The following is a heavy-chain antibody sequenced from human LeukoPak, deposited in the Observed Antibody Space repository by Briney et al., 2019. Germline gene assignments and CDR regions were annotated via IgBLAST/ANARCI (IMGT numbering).Heavy chain of an antibody. D-gene: IGHD3-10*01. Sequence: GGSLRLSSAASGFTFSSYGMHWVRQAPGKGLEWVAFIRYDGSNKYYADSVKGRFTISRDNSKNTLYLQMNSLRAEDTAVYYCAKGPGSRVDYWGQGTLVTVSS. CDR1: GFTFSSYG. CDR2: IRYDGSNK. CDR3: AKGPGSRVDY. J-gene: IGHJ4*02. V-gene: IGHV3-30*02.